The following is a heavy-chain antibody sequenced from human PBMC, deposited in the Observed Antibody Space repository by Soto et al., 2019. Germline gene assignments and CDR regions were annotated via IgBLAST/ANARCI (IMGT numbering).Heavy chain of an antibody. J-gene: IGHJ3*02. Sequence: QLQLQESGPGLVKPSETLSLTCTVSGGSISSSSYYWGWIRQPPGKGLEWIGSIYYSGSTYYNPSLKSRVTISVDTSKNQFSLMLRSVTAADTAVYYCARHVGRPAENPGAFDIWGQGTMVTVSS. CDR2: IYYSGST. D-gene: IGHD1-26*01. V-gene: IGHV4-39*01. CDR3: ARHVGRPAENPGAFDI. CDR1: GGSISSSSYY.